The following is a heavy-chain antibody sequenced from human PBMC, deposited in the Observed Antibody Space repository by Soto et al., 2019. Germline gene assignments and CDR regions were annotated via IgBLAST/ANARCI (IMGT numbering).Heavy chain of an antibody. CDR2: ISGSGGST. CDR3: AKALRDIVATINYY. Sequence: GGSLRLSCAASGFTFSSYAMSWVRQAPGKGLEWVSAISGSGGSTYYADSVKGRFTISRDNSKNSLYLQMNSLRAEDTAVYYCAKALRDIVATINYYWGQGTLVTV. D-gene: IGHD5-12*01. V-gene: IGHV3-23*01. J-gene: IGHJ4*02. CDR1: GFTFSSYA.